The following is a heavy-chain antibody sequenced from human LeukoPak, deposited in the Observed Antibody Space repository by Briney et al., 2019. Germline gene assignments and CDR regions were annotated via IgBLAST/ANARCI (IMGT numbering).Heavy chain of an antibody. J-gene: IGHJ4*02. CDR1: GYTFTSNY. V-gene: IGHV1-46*01. CDR2: IYPRDGST. Sequence: ASVKVSFKASGYTFTSNYIHWVRQAPGQGLELMGMIYPRDGSTSYAKKFQGRVTVTRDTSTSTVHMELSGLRSEDTAVYYCARDQEGFDYWGQGTLVTVSS. CDR3: ARDQEGFDY.